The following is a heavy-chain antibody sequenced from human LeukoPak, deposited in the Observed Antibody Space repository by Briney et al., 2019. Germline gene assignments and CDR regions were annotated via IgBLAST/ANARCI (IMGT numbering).Heavy chain of an antibody. CDR1: GGTFSSYA. CDR3: ARELIVVVTAISNWFDP. J-gene: IGHJ5*02. V-gene: IGHV1-69*04. D-gene: IGHD2-21*02. Sequence: GASVKVSCKASGGTFSSYAISWVRQAPGQGLEWMGRIIPILGIANYAQKFQGRVTITADKSTSTAYMELSSLRSEDTAVYYCARELIVVVTAISNWFDPWGQVPWSPSPQ. CDR2: IIPILGIA.